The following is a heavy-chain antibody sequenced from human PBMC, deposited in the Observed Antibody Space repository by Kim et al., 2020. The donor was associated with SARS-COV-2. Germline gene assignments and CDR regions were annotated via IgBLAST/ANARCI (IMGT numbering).Heavy chain of an antibody. Sequence: GGSLRLSCAASGFTFSSYAMSWVRQAPGKGLEWVSAISGSGSSTYYADSVKGRFTISRDNSKNTLYLQMNSLRAEDTAVYYCAKFPVPLWGSRPWAFDIWGQGTMVTVSS. CDR1: GFTFSSYA. CDR3: AKFPVPLWGSRPWAFDI. CDR2: ISGSGSST. J-gene: IGHJ3*02. V-gene: IGHV3-23*01. D-gene: IGHD5-18*01.